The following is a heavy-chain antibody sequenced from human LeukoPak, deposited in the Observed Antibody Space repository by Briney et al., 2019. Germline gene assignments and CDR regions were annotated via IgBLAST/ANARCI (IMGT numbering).Heavy chain of an antibody. CDR3: ARGEAYGSGSYDY. J-gene: IGHJ4*02. D-gene: IGHD3-10*01. V-gene: IGHV4-34*01. CDR1: GGSFSGYY. CDR2: IYYSGST. Sequence: SETLSLTCAVYGGSFSGYYWSWIRQPPGKGLEWIGSIYYSGSTYYNPSLKSRVTISVDTSKNQFSLKLSSVTAADTAVYYCARGEAYGSGSYDYWGQGTLVTVSS.